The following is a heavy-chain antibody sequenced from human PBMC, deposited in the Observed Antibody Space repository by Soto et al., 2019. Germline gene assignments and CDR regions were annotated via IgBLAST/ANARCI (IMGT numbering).Heavy chain of an antibody. J-gene: IGHJ3*01. CDR2: INTDGSGT. D-gene: IGHD4-17*01. Sequence: EVQLVESGGGLVQPGGSLRLSCGASGFTFRRHWMHWVRQIPGKGLMWVSRINTDGSGTSYADSVEGRFTISRDNAKNTLYLQMNSLRGEDTAVYYCVSEVYSDHEYDGFDVWGQGTTVAVSS. CDR3: VSEVYSDHEYDGFDV. CDR1: GFTFRRHW. V-gene: IGHV3-74*01.